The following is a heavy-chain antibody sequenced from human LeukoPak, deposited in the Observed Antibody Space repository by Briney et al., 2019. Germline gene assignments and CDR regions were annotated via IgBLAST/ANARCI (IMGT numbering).Heavy chain of an antibody. V-gene: IGHV4-39*07. D-gene: IGHD1-26*01. CDR1: GGSISSSSYY. CDR3: ARVRSGSYRLDY. Sequence: SETLSLTCTVSGGSISSSSYYWGWIRQPPGKGLEWIGSIYYSGSTYYNPSLKGRVTISVDTSKNQFSLKLSSVTAADTAVYYCARVRSGSYRLDYWGQGTLVTVSS. CDR2: IYYSGST. J-gene: IGHJ4*02.